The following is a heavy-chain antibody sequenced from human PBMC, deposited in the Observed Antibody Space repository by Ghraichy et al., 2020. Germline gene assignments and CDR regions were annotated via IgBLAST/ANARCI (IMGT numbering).Heavy chain of an antibody. CDR2: IYHDGAT. V-gene: IGHV4-34*01. J-gene: IGHJ5*02. CDR1: GGSFSNNY. D-gene: IGHD6-13*01. Sequence: SEILSLTCAVSGGSFSNNYWTWIRQTPGKGLEWIGEIYHDGATHYNPALKSRVTISVDTSKIQFSLNLTSVTPADTGVYYCARQSRMGSGWYGWFDPWGQGILVTVSS. CDR3: ARQSRMGSGWYGWFDP.